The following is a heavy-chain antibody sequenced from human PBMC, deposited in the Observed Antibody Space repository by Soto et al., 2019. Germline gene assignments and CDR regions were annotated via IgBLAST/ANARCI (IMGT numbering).Heavy chain of an antibody. CDR3: ARDAGGSFSWDYYGMDV. J-gene: IGHJ6*02. CDR1: GYTFTRSA. Sequence: ASVKVSCKASGYTFTRSAIHWVRQAPGQRLEWMGWINAGDGNTKYSQRFQGRVTISRDTSASSAYMDLTSLTSEDTAVYYCARDAGGSFSWDYYGMDVWGQGTTVTVSS. V-gene: IGHV1-3*01. CDR2: INAGDGNT. D-gene: IGHD1-26*01.